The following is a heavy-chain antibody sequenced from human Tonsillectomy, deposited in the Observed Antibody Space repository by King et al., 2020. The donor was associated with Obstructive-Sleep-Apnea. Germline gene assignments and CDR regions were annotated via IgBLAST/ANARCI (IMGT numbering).Heavy chain of an antibody. CDR3: GSRARALRPNFHYGGRGPLPPSPSPPTKAPWVSPLAPPSKSPS. Sequence: QLQESGPGLVKPSETLSLTCTVSGGSIFNINYYWGWIRQPPGKGLEWIGTISYSGSTYYNPSLESRVTMSIDTSNNQFSLNLRSVTPADTAVYYCGSRARALRPNFHYGGRGPLPPSPSPPTKAPWVSPLAPPSKSPSGGK. CDR2: ISYSGST. V-gene: IGHV4-39*07. J-gene: IGHJ6*03. D-gene: IGHD4-17*01. CDR1: GGSIFNINYY.